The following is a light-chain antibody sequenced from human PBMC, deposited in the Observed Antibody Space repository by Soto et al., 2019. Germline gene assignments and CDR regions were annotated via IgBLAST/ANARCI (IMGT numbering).Light chain of an antibody. CDR1: QSVSSSY. CDR2: CAS. Sequence: EIVLTQSPGTLSLSPGERATLSCRASQSVSSSYLAWYQQKPGQAPRLLIYCASSWPTGIPDRFSGSASGTDFPLTISRLEAEDFAVYYCQQYGSSPWSFGQGTKVEIK. CDR3: QQYGSSPWS. V-gene: IGKV3-20*01. J-gene: IGKJ1*01.